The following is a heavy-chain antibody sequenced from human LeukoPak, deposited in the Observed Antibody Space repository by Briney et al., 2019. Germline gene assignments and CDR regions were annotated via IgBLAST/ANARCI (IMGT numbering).Heavy chain of an antibody. J-gene: IGHJ3*01. CDR2: TRNKENGYST. D-gene: IGHD4-11*01. V-gene: IGHV3-72*01. Sequence: PGGSLRLSCAASGFVVSDHYMDWVRQAPGKGLEWVGRTRNKENGYSTEYAASVKGRFAISSDESKKTVYLHMNNLQIEDTAVYFCARTARDGDYPYDPSDLWGQGTMVTVSS. CDR1: GFVVSDHY. CDR3: ARTARDGDYPYDPSDL.